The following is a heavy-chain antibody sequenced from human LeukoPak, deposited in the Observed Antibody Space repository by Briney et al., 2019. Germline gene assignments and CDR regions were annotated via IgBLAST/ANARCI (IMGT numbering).Heavy chain of an antibody. D-gene: IGHD6-13*01. V-gene: IGHV1-24*01. CDR3: ATLHRKLAGGYNWFDP. CDR1: GYTLTELS. CDR2: FDPEDGET. Sequence: ASVKVSCKVSGYTLTELSMHWVRQAPGKGLEWRGGFDPEDGETIYAQKFQGRVTMTEDTSTDTAYMELSSLRSEDTAVYYCATLHRKLAGGYNWFDPWGQGTLVTVSS. J-gene: IGHJ5*02.